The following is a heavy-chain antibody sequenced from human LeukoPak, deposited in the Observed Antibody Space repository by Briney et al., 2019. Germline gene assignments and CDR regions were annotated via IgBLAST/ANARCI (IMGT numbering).Heavy chain of an antibody. J-gene: IGHJ4*02. CDR1: GFTFSSYG. CDR2: ISYDGSNK. CDR3: ARADTAMDFDY. V-gene: IGHV3-30*03. Sequence: GRSLRLSCAASGFTFSSYGMHWVRQAPGKGLEWVAVISYDGSNKYYADSVKGRFTISRDNSKNTLYLQMNSLRAEDTAVYYCARADTAMDFDYWGQGTLVAVSS. D-gene: IGHD5-18*01.